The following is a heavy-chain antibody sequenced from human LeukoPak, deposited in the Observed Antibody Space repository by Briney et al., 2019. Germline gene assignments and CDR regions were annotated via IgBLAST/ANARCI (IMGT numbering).Heavy chain of an antibody. Sequence: ASVKVSCKASGYTFTGYYMHWVRQAPGQGLEWMGWINPNSGGTNYAQKFQGRVTMTRDTSISTAYMELSRLRSDDTAVYYCARGLHHIVLVPAVIEEGDYWGQGTLVTVSS. CDR1: GYTFTGYY. CDR2: INPNSGGT. J-gene: IGHJ4*02. V-gene: IGHV1-2*02. D-gene: IGHD2-2*01. CDR3: ARGLHHIVLVPAVIEEGDY.